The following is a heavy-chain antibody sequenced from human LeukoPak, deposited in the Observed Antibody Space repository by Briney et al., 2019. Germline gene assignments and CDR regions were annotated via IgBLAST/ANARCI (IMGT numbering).Heavy chain of an antibody. J-gene: IGHJ4*02. Sequence: SETLSLTCAVYGGSFSSYYWSWIRQPPGKGLEWIGEINHSGSTNYNPSLKSRVTISVDTSKNQFSLKLSSVTAADTAVYYCARDRDSSSHYFDYWGQGTLVTVSS. CDR2: INHSGST. D-gene: IGHD6-13*01. V-gene: IGHV4-34*01. CDR3: ARDRDSSSHYFDY. CDR1: GGSFSSYY.